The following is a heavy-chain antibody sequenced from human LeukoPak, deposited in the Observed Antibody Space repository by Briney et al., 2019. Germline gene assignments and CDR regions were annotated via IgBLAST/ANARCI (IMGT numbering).Heavy chain of an antibody. J-gene: IGHJ4*02. V-gene: IGHV4-30-4*08. D-gene: IGHD3-22*01. CDR3: ARGAYYYDSSGYYQIDY. CDR2: IYYSGST. Sequence: SQTLSLTCTVSGGSISSGDYYWSWIRQPPGKGLEWIGYIYYSGSTYYNPSLKSRVTISVDTSKNQFSLKLSSVTAADTAVYYCARGAYYYDSSGYYQIDYWGQGTLVTVSS. CDR1: GGSISSGDYY.